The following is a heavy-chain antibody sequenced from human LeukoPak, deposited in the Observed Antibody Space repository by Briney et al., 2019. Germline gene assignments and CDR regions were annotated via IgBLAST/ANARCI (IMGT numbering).Heavy chain of an antibody. CDR1: GFTFSDYY. Sequence: GGSLRLSCAASGFTFSDYYMSWIRQAPGKGLEWVSYISSSGSTIYYADSVKGRFTISRDNAKNSLYLQMNSLRAEDTAVYYCARWASAVAKTGFDHWGQGFLVTVSS. CDR2: ISSSGSTI. V-gene: IGHV3-11*01. D-gene: IGHD1-1*01. J-gene: IGHJ4*02. CDR3: ARWASAVAKTGFDH.